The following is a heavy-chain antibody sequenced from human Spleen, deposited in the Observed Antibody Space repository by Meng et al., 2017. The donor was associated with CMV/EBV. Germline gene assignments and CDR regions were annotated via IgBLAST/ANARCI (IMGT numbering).Heavy chain of an antibody. CDR3: AKDPDNCGGDCYDLVKYYSGMDV. V-gene: IGHV3-7*01. CDR1: GFTFSSYW. D-gene: IGHD2-21*01. J-gene: IGHJ6*02. CDR2: IKQDGSDK. Sequence: GESLKISCAASGFTFSSYWMSWVRQTPGKGLEWVANIKQDGSDKNYVDSVKGRFTISRDNAKNTLYLQMDSLRTEDTALYYCAKDPDNCGGDCYDLVKYYSGMDVWGQGTTVTVSS.